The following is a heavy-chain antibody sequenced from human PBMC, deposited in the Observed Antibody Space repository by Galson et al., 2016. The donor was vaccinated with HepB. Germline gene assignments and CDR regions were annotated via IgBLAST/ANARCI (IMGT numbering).Heavy chain of an antibody. CDR2: ISSRTRTT. CDR3: ASQWVAVDY. J-gene: IGHJ4*02. D-gene: IGHD2-15*01. Sequence: LRLSCAASGFTFSSYSMNWVRQAPGQGLEWVSHISSRTRTTYYADSVKGRFTISRDNAKNSLYLQMNSLRDEDTAVYYCASQWVAVDYWGRGTLVTVSS. V-gene: IGHV3-48*02. CDR1: GFTFSSYS.